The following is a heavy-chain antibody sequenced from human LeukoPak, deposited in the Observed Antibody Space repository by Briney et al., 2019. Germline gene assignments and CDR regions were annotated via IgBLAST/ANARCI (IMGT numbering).Heavy chain of an antibody. Sequence: GGSLRLSCAASGFTFSSYAMSWVRQAPGKGLEWVSAISGSGGSTYYADSVKGRFTISRDNSKDTLYLQMNGPRDEDTAVYYCAKRPSDYGDYVSYFDFWGQGTLVTVSS. J-gene: IGHJ4*02. D-gene: IGHD4-17*01. V-gene: IGHV3-23*01. CDR2: ISGSGGST. CDR3: AKRPSDYGDYVSYFDF. CDR1: GFTFSSYA.